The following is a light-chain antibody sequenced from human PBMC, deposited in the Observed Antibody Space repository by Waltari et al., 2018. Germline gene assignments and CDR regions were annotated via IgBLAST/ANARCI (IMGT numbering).Light chain of an antibody. V-gene: IGLV2-14*01. CDR3: CSHSSSSTLVL. CDR2: EVN. Sequence: QSALTQPASVSASPGQSITLSCTGTSTDVGAYKFVSWYQQHPGEVPNLLIYEVNNRPSGVSDRFSGSRSGNTASLTISGLLPEDEADYYCCSHSSSSTLVLFGGGTKVTVL. CDR1: STDVGAYKF. J-gene: IGLJ3*02.